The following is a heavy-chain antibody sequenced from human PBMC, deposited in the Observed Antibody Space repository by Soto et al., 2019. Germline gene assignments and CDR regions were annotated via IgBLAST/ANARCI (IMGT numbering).Heavy chain of an antibody. D-gene: IGHD3-22*01. V-gene: IGHV4-4*07. CDR3: ARVVDSSGYSYYFDY. J-gene: IGHJ4*02. CDR2: IYTSGST. Sequence: TLSLTCTVSGGSISSYYWSWIRQPAGKGLEWIGRIYTSGSTNYNPSLKSRVTMSVDTSKNQFSLKLSSVTAADTAVYYCARVVDSSGYSYYFDYWGQGTLVTVSS. CDR1: GGSISSYY.